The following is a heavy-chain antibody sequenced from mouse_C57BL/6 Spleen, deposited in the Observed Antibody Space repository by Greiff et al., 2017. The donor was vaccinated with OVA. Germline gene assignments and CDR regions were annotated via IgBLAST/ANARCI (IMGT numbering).Heavy chain of an antibody. Sequence: VQLQQSGAELAKPGASVKLSCKASGYTFTSYWMHWVKQRPGQGLEWIGYINPSSGYTKYNQKFKDKAPLTADKSSSTAYMQLSSLTYEDSAVYYCARAGTAQAPFAYWGQGTLVTVSA. CDR1: GYTFTSYW. J-gene: IGHJ3*01. D-gene: IGHD3-2*02. V-gene: IGHV1-7*01. CDR3: ARAGTAQAPFAY. CDR2: INPSSGYT.